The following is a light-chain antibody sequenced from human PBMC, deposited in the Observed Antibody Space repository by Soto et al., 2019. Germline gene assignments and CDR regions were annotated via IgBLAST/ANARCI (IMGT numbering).Light chain of an antibody. Sequence: DIQMTQSPSTLSGSVGDRVTITGRASQTISSWLAWYQQKTGKAPNLLIYKASSLESGVKSRFSGSGSGTEFTLTIRSLQTDEFATYDCKQYNSDSITFGKGTRLEIK. J-gene: IGKJ5*01. CDR3: KQYNSDSIT. CDR1: QTISSW. CDR2: KAS. V-gene: IGKV1-5*03.